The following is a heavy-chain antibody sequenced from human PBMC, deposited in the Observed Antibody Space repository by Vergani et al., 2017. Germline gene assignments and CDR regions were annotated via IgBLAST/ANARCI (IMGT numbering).Heavy chain of an antibody. D-gene: IGHD6-13*01. CDR3: GGSSWPGYYFEY. V-gene: IGHV4-34*01. CDR1: GGSFSGYY. Sequence: QVQLQQWGAGLLKPSETLSLTCAVYGGSFSGYYWSWIRQPPGKGLEWIGEINHSGSTNYNPSLKSRVTISVDTSKNQFSLNLNSVTAADTALYYCGGSSWPGYYFEYWGQGMLVTVSS. CDR2: INHSGST. J-gene: IGHJ4*02.